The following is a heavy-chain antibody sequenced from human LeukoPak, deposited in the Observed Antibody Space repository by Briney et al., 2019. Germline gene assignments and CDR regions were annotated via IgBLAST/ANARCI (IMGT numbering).Heavy chain of an antibody. V-gene: IGHV4-34*01. J-gene: IGHJ4*02. D-gene: IGHD3-10*01. CDR2: INHSGST. CDR1: GGSFSGYY. CDR3: ARDHGSGSYYRANPNPFDY. Sequence: SETLSLTCAVYGGSFSGYYWSWIRQPPGKGLEWIGEINHSGSTNYNPSLKGRVTISVDTSKNQFSLKLSSVTAADTAVYYCARDHGSGSYYRANPNPFDYWGQGTLVTVSS.